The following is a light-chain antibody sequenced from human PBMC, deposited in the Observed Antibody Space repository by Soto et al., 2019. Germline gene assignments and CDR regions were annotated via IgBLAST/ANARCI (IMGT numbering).Light chain of an antibody. V-gene: IGLV2-11*01. Sequence: QSVLTQPRSVSGSPGQSVTISCTGTSSDVGGYNYVSWYQQHPGKAPKLMIYDVSKRPSGVPDRSSGSKSGNTASLTISGLQAEDEADYYCCSSVGSYTSVFGGGTKLTVL. CDR2: DVS. CDR1: SSDVGGYNY. J-gene: IGLJ3*02. CDR3: CSSVGSYTSV.